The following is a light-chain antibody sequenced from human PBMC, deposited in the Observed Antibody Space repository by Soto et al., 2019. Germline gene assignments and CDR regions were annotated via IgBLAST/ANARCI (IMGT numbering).Light chain of an antibody. CDR3: SSYVSGSTDVA. Sequence: QSALTQPASVSGSPGQSVTISCTGSSSDIGHYNYVSWYQQHAGKVPKLILYEVSNRPSGVSHRFSGSKSGNTASLTISGLQAEDEADYYCSSYVSGSTDVAFGGGTKVTVL. V-gene: IGLV2-14*01. J-gene: IGLJ2*01. CDR1: SSDIGHYNY. CDR2: EVS.